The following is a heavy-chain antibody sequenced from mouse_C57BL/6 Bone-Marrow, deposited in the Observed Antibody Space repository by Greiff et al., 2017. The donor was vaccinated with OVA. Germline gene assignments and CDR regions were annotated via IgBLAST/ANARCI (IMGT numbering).Heavy chain of an antibody. CDR2: IYPRSGNT. V-gene: IGHV1-81*01. D-gene: IGHD2-4*01. Sequence: QVHVKQSGAELARPGASVKLSCKASGYTFTSYGISWVKQRTGQGLEWIGEIYPRSGNTYYNEKFKGKATLTADKSSSTAYMELRSLTSEDSAVYFCARRGYYDYAPFAYWGQGTLVTVSA. J-gene: IGHJ3*01. CDR1: GYTFTSYG. CDR3: ARRGYYDYAPFAY.